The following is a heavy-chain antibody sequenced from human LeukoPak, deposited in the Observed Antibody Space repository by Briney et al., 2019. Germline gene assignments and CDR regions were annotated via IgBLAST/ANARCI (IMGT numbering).Heavy chain of an antibody. D-gene: IGHD1-26*01. CDR2: ISSSGSTI. CDR1: GFTFSSYA. J-gene: IGHJ4*02. V-gene: IGHV3-48*04. Sequence: QPGGSLRLSCAASGFTFSSYAMHWVRQAPGKGLEWVSYISSSGSTIYYADSVKGRFTISRDNAKNSLYLQMNSLRAEDTAVYYCARRRDSGSLQHFDYWGQGTLVTVSS. CDR3: ARRRDSGSLQHFDY.